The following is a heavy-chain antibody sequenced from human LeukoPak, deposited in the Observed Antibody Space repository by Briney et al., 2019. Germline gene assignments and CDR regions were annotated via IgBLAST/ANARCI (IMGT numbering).Heavy chain of an antibody. CDR2: IYYSGST. CDR3: AREAVEMGRTFDY. CDR1: GVSISSYY. J-gene: IGHJ4*02. D-gene: IGHD5-24*01. V-gene: IGHV4-59*01. Sequence: SETLSLTCTVSGVSISSYYWSWIRQPPGKGLEWIGYIYYSGSTNYNPSLKSRVTISVDTSKNQFSLKLSSVTAADTAVYYCAREAVEMGRTFDYWGQGTLVTVSS.